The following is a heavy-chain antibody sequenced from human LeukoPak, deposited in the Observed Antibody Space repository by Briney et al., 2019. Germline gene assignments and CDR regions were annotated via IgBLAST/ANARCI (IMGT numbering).Heavy chain of an antibody. Sequence: LPGGSLRLSCTASGFTFGDYAMSWVRQAPGKGLEWVGFIRSKAYGGTTEYAASVKGGFTISRDDSKSIAYLQMNSLKTEDTAVYYCTRDPPRYCSSTSCYYIWGQGTMVTVSS. J-gene: IGHJ3*02. CDR2: IRSKAYGGTT. CDR3: TRDPPRYCSSTSCYYI. CDR1: GFTFGDYA. V-gene: IGHV3-49*04. D-gene: IGHD2-2*01.